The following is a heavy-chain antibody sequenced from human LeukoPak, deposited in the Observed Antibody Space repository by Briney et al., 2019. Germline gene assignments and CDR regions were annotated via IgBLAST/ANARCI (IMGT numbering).Heavy chain of an antibody. Sequence: ASVKLSCKASGYTFTGFYMHWVRQAPGQGVEWMGWINPNSGGTNYAQKLQGRVTMTREASISPDYMELNRLRSDDTALYYCVTEPSPYSSGYYYYYYYMDVWGKGTTVTISS. CDR2: INPNSGGT. V-gene: IGHV1-2*02. CDR1: GYTFTGFY. D-gene: IGHD3-22*01. J-gene: IGHJ6*03. CDR3: VTEPSPYSSGYYYYYYYMDV.